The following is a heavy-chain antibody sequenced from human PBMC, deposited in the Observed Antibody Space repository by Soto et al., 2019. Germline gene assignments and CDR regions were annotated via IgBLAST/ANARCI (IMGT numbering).Heavy chain of an antibody. D-gene: IGHD2-2*01. V-gene: IGHV3-23*01. Sequence: EVQLLESGGGLVQPGGSLRLSCAASGFTFSSYAMSWVRQAPGKGLEWVSAISSSGGSTYYADSVKGRFTISRDNSKNTLYLQMNSLRAEDTAVYYCAKDGVPAAYYYYYGMDVWGQGTTVTVSS. CDR2: ISSSGGST. CDR3: AKDGVPAAYYYYYGMDV. J-gene: IGHJ6*02. CDR1: GFTFSSYA.